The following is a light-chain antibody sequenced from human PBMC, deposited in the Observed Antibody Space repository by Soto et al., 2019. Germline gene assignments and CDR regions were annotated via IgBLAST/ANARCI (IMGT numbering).Light chain of an antibody. Sequence: DIQMTQSPSSLSASVGDRVTITCRASQGISTYLNWYQQQPGKAPKLLIYAASSLQSGVPSRFSGSGSETDFTLTISSLQPEDFATYSCQRSTTWTFGQGTKVEIK. V-gene: IGKV1-39*01. CDR2: AAS. J-gene: IGKJ1*01. CDR3: QRSTTWT. CDR1: QGISTY.